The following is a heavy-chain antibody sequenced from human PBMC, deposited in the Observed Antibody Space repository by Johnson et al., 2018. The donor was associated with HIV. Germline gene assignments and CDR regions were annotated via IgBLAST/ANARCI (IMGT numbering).Heavy chain of an antibody. D-gene: IGHD4-17*01. Sequence: QMLLVESGGGVVQPGGSLRLSCAASGFTFSSYGMHWVRQAQGKGLEWVAFIRYDGRNKYYADSVKGRFTISRDNSKNTLYLQMNSLRTEDTALYYCAKGRDGDSDAFDIWGQGTMVTVSS. V-gene: IGHV3-30*02. CDR2: IRYDGRNK. CDR3: AKGRDGDSDAFDI. J-gene: IGHJ3*02. CDR1: GFTFSSYG.